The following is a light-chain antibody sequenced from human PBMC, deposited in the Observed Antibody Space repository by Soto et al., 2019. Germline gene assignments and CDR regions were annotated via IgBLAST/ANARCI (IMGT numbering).Light chain of an antibody. CDR2: GAS. Sequence: EIVLTQSPGTLSLSPGERATLSCRASQSVSSSYLAWYQQKPGQAPRLLIYGASSRATGIPDRFSGSGSGTDFTLTISRLEPEDFAVYDCQQYGSSQWTFGQGTKVEI. V-gene: IGKV3-20*01. CDR1: QSVSSSY. J-gene: IGKJ1*01. CDR3: QQYGSSQWT.